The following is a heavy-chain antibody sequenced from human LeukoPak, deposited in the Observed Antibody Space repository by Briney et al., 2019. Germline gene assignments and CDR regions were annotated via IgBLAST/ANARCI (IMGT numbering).Heavy chain of an antibody. J-gene: IGHJ4*02. V-gene: IGHV3-7*03. D-gene: IGHD3-16*01. Sequence: LAGGSLRLSCAASGFTFSNYWLNWVRQAPGKGLEWVANIKEDGSEKYYVDSVKGRFTISRDNAKNSLFLQMNSLRAEDTAVYYCARTLRSGGALDYWGQGTLVTVSS. CDR3: ARTLRSGGALDY. CDR1: GFTFSNYW. CDR2: IKEDGSEK.